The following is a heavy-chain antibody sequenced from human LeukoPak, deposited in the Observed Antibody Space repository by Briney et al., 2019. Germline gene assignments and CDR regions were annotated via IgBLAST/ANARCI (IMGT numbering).Heavy chain of an antibody. CDR3: ARCRSYDSSGYCEAVDI. J-gene: IGHJ3*02. V-gene: IGHV4-59*01. CDR2: IHYSGKT. D-gene: IGHD3-22*01. CDR1: GGSISSYY. Sequence: SGTLSLTCTISGGSISSYYWSWIRQPPGKGLEWIGYIHYSGKTNYNPSLQSRVTISVDTSKNQFSLKLASVTAADTAVYYCARCRSYDSSGYCEAVDIWGQGTMVIVSS.